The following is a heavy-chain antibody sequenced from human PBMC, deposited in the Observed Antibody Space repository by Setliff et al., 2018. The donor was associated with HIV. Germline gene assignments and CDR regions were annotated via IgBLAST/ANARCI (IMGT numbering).Heavy chain of an antibody. CDR1: GYSVNSDYN. Sequence: SETLSLTCAVSGYSVNSDYNWGWIRQPPGKGLKSPGRELEWIGHVYHSGSTYYNPSLRSRVTMSVDTFKNQFSLKLTSVTAADTAVYFCARVWLHFGDDIPRFDPWGQGILVTVSS. CDR2: VYHSGST. CDR3: ARVWLHFGDDIPRFDP. V-gene: IGHV4-38-2*01. J-gene: IGHJ5*02. D-gene: IGHD4-17*01.